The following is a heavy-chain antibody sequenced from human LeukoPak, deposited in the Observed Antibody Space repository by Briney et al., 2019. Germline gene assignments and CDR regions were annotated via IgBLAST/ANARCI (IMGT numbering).Heavy chain of an antibody. V-gene: IGHV4-59*08. CDR2: IYYSGST. J-gene: IGHJ4*02. D-gene: IGHD1-26*01. CDR1: GGSISSYY. CDR3: ARHGASGSYLYYFDY. Sequence: PSETLSLTCTVSGGSISSYYWSWIRQTPGKGLEWIGYIYYSGSTNYNPSLKSRVTISVDTSKNQFSLKLSSVAAAVTAVYFCARHGASGSYLYYFDYWGQGTLVTVSS.